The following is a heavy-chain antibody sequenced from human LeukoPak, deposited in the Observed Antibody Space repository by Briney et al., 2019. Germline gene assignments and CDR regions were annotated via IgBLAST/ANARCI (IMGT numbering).Heavy chain of an antibody. CDR2: IYPGDSDT. Sequence: GESLKISCKGSGYSFTTYWIGWVRQMPGKGLGWMGVIYPGDSDTRYSPSFQGQVTISADKSINTAYLQWSSLKASDTAIYYCVRQETYLDYWGQGTLVTVSS. J-gene: IGHJ4*02. D-gene: IGHD5-24*01. CDR1: GYSFTTYW. CDR3: VRQETYLDY. V-gene: IGHV5-51*01.